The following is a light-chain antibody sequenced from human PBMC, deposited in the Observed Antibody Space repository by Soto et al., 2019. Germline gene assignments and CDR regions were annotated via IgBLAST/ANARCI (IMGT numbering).Light chain of an antibody. Sequence: EILLTQSPGTLSLSPGERATLSCRASQSVSSSYLAWYQQKPGQAPRLLIYGASSRATGIPDRFSGSGSGTDFTLTISRLEPEDFAVYYCQQYGSSPFTFGPGTKVD. CDR3: QQYGSSPFT. J-gene: IGKJ3*01. CDR2: GAS. V-gene: IGKV3-20*01. CDR1: QSVSSSY.